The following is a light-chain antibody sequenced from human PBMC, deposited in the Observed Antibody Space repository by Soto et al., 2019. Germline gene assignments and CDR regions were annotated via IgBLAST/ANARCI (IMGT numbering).Light chain of an antibody. Sequence: DIQLTQSPSFLSASVGDRVTITCRASQAISSYLAWFQQRPGKAPKVLIYAASTLQSGVPSRFRGSGSGTEFTLTIRRLKPEDVATYFCQQLNSYPWTFGQGTNVEIK. CDR1: QAISSY. CDR2: AAS. V-gene: IGKV1-9*01. CDR3: QQLNSYPWT. J-gene: IGKJ1*01.